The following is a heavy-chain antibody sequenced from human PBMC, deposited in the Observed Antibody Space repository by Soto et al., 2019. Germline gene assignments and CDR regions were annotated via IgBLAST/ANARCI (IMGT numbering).Heavy chain of an antibody. D-gene: IGHD2-15*01. CDR2: IYYSGST. Sequence: SETLSLTCTVSGGSISSGGYYWSWMRQHPGKGLEWIGYIYYSGSTNYNPSLKSRVTISVDTSKNQFSLKLSSVTAAYTAVYYCAAVSKYCSGGSCYSPRAFDIWGQGTMVTVSS. J-gene: IGHJ3*02. CDR3: AAVSKYCSGGSCYSPRAFDI. CDR1: GGSISSGGYY. V-gene: IGHV4-61*08.